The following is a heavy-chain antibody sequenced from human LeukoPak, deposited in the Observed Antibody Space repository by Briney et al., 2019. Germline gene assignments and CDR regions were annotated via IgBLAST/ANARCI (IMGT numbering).Heavy chain of an antibody. CDR1: GFTFSSYA. Sequence: GGSLRLSCAASGFTFSSYAMTWVRQAPGKGLEWVSSISGSGGSTYYADSVKGQFTISRDNSRNTLYLQMNSLRAEDTAVYYCAKAGYCSGGSCYGFDYWGQGTLLTVSS. V-gene: IGHV3-23*01. J-gene: IGHJ4*02. CDR3: AKAGYCSGGSCYGFDY. D-gene: IGHD2-15*01. CDR2: ISGSGGST.